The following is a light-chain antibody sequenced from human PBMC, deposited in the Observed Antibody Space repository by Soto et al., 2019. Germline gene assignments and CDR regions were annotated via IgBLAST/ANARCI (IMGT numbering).Light chain of an antibody. CDR1: SSDVGGYNY. J-gene: IGLJ1*01. CDR3: SSYSSSSTLYV. Sequence: QSVLTQPASVSGSPGQSITISCTGTSSDVGGYNYVSWYQQHPGRAPKLMIYEVSNRSSRVSNRFSGSKSGNTASLTIAGLQAEGEADYYCSSYSSSSTLYVFGTGTKVTV. V-gene: IGLV2-14*01. CDR2: EVS.